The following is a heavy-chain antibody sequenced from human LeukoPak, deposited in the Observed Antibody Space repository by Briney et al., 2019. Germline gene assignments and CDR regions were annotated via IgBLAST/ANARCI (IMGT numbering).Heavy chain of an antibody. CDR2: IKQDGSEK. J-gene: IGHJ3*02. V-gene: IGHV3-7*01. Sequence: GGSLRLSCAASGFTFSSYWMSWVRQAPGKGLEWVANIKQDGSEKYYVDSVKGRFTISRDNAMNSLYLQMNSLRAEDTAVYYCVGFWSGYPTHAFDIWGQGTMVTVSS. D-gene: IGHD3-3*01. CDR3: VGFWSGYPTHAFDI. CDR1: GFTFSSYW.